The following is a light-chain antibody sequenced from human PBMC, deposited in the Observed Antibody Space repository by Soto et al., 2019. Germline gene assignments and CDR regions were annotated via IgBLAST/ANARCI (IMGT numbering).Light chain of an antibody. V-gene: IGKV3-15*01. CDR1: QSISSN. Sequence: EIVITQSPATLSVSPGERATLSCRASQSISSNLVWYQQKAGQAPRLLIYGASTRATGIPARFSGSGSGTEFTLTISSLQSEDFAVYYCQQCNNWPWTFGEGTKVDIK. CDR2: GAS. J-gene: IGKJ1*01. CDR3: QQCNNWPWT.